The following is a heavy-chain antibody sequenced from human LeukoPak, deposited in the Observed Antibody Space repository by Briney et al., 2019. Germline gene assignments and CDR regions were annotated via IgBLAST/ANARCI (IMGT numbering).Heavy chain of an antibody. CDR2: INPSGGST. D-gene: IGHD2-15*01. CDR1: GYTFTSYY. Sequence: ASVKVSCKASGYTFTSYYMHWVRQAPGQGLEWMGIINPSGGSTSYAQKFQGRVTMTRDTSTSTVYMELSSLRSEDTAVYYCARAGALYCSGGCCYDYWGQGTLVTVSS. CDR3: ARAGALYCSGGCCYDY. V-gene: IGHV1-46*01. J-gene: IGHJ4*02.